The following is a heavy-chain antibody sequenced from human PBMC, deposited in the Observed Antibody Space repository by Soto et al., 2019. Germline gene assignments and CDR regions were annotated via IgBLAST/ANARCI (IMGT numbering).Heavy chain of an antibody. CDR3: ARVGITATTFRGFDY. CDR2: IWCDGSNK. CDR1: GFTFSSYG. J-gene: IGHJ4*02. D-gene: IGHD1-20*01. V-gene: IGHV3-33*01. Sequence: QVQLVESGGGVVQPGRSLRLSCAASGFTFSSYGMHWVRQAPGKGLEWVAVIWCDGSNKYYADSVKGRFTISRDNSKNTLYLQMHSLRAEDTAVYYCARVGITATTFRGFDYWGQGTLVTVSS.